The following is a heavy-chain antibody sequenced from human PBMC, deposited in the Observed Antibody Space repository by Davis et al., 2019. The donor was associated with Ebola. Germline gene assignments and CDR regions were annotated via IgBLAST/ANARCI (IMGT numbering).Heavy chain of an antibody. Sequence: SVTVPRKASGYTFTDYNIHWMRQAPGQGLEWLGRVILKSGATNYAQKFQGRVTMTRDTSISTVYMELSSLRYDDTADYYCARGHNYAHEYWGQGTLVTVSS. J-gene: IGHJ4*02. CDR1: GYTFTDYN. V-gene: IGHV1-2*06. CDR2: VILKSGAT. D-gene: IGHD4-11*01. CDR3: ARGHNYAHEY.